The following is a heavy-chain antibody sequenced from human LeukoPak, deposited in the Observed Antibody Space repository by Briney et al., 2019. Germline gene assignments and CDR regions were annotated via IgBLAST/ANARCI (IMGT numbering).Heavy chain of an antibody. J-gene: IGHJ6*03. CDR2: INRDGSST. D-gene: IGHD3-10*01. CDR1: GIIFSNYW. CDR3: AKEGARTVRGVRRPYYYMDV. V-gene: IGHV3-74*01. Sequence: GGSLRLSCAASGIIFSNYWMHWVRQAPGKGLVWVSRINRDGSSTSYADSVKGRFTISRDNAKNTLYLQMNSLRAEDTAVYYCAKEGARTVRGVRRPYYYMDVWGKGTTVTISS.